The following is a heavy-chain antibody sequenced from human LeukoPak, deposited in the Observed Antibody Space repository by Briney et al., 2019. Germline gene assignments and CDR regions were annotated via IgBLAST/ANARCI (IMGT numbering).Heavy chain of an antibody. J-gene: IGHJ5*02. D-gene: IGHD5-18*01. CDR1: GYSFTNFW. CDR2: IYPGDSNT. Sequence: GESLKISCKGSGYSFTNFWIGWVRQMTGKGLEWMGIIYPGDSNTKYSPSFQGQVTISADKSISTAYLQWSSLKASDTAIYYCATYSYGYGWFDPWGQGTLVTVSS. V-gene: IGHV5-51*01. CDR3: ATYSYGYGWFDP.